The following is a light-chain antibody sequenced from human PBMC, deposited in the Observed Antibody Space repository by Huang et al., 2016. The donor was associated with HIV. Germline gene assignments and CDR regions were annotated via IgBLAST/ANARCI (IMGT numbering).Light chain of an antibody. CDR2: SAS. CDR1: QSIRKL. J-gene: IGKJ1*01. Sequence: DIQMTQSPSSLSASVGDRVTIACRARQSIRKLLNWYQQKPGEAPKLLMHSASSLQSVVPSRFSGSGSGTDFTLTITSLQPEDFATYYCQQTDNIPRTFGQGTKVVIK. CDR3: QQTDNIPRT. V-gene: IGKV1-39*01.